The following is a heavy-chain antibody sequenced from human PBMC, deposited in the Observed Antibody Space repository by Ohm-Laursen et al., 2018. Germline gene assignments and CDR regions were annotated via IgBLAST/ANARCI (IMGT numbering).Heavy chain of an antibody. D-gene: IGHD3-3*01. V-gene: IGHV4-59*08. J-gene: IGHJ4*02. CDR3: ARGASYDFWSGYYLPG. CDR1: GGSIRSYY. Sequence: SDTLSLTCSVFGGSIRSYYWSWIRQPPGKGLEWIGYIYYSGSTNYNPSLKSRVTISVDTSKNQFSLKLSSVTAADTAVYYCARGASYDFWSGYYLPGWGQGTLVTVSS. CDR2: IYYSGST.